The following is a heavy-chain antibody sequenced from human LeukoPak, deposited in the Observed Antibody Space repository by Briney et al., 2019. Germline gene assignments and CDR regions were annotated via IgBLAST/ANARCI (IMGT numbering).Heavy chain of an antibody. CDR3: TRRPAEGDY. CDR1: GFTFSDFY. D-gene: IGHD2-15*01. J-gene: IGHJ4*02. CDR2: ISGSSENT. V-gene: IGHV3-11*03. Sequence: GGSLRLSCAASGFTFSDFYMSWLRKTPGKGLESVSYISGSSENTNYADSVKGRFTISRDNAKNSLYLQMNSLRAEDTAVYYCTRRPAEGDYWGQGTLVTVSS.